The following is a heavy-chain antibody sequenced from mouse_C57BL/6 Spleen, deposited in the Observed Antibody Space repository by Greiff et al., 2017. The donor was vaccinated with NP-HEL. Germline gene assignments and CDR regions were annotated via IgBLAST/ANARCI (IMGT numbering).Heavy chain of an antibody. CDR1: GFTFSDYY. CDR2: ISNGGGST. V-gene: IGHV5-12*01. CDR3: ARQRNFSFDY. Sequence: EVKLVESGGGLVQPGGSLKLSCAASGFTFSDYYMYWVRQTPEKRLEWVAYISNGGGSTYYPDTVKGRFTISRDNAKNTLYLQMSRLKSEDTAMYYCARQRNFSFDYWGQGTTLTVSS. J-gene: IGHJ2*01.